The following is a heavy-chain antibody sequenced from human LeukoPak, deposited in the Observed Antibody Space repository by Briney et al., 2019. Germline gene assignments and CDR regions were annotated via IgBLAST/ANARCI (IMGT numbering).Heavy chain of an antibody. J-gene: IGHJ5*02. Sequence: SQTLSLTCTVSGGSISSGDYYWSWIRQPPGKGLEWIGYIYYSGSTYYNPSLKSRVTISVDTSKNQFSLKLSSVTAADTAVYYCARDQTGDYYDNSGYYSWFDPWGQGTLVTVSS. V-gene: IGHV4-30-4*01. CDR2: IYYSGST. D-gene: IGHD3-22*01. CDR1: GGSISSGDYY. CDR3: ARDQTGDYYDNSGYYSWFDP.